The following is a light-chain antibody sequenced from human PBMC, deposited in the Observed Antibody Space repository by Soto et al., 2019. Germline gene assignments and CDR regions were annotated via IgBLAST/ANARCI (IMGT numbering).Light chain of an antibody. J-gene: IGLJ2*01. V-gene: IGLV2-14*01. CDR1: SSDVGGYNY. Sequence: QSVLTQPASVSGSPGQSITISCTGTSSDVGGYNYVSWYQQHPGKAPKLMIYDVSNRPSGVSNRFSGSKSGNTASPTISGLQAEDEADYYCSSYTSSSTPLHVVFGGGTKLTVL. CDR2: DVS. CDR3: SSYTSSSTPLHVV.